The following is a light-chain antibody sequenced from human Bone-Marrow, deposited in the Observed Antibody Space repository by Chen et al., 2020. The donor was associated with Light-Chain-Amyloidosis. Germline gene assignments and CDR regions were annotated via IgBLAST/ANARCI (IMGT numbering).Light chain of an antibody. CDR2: PDN. CDR3: AAWDDSLNGYV. CDR1: SSNIGRNI. Sequence: QSVLTQPPSASGTPGQRVTISCSGSSSNIGRNIVNWYQQVPGTAPKLLIYPDNQRPSGVPERFSGSKSGTSASLAITGLQSEDEADYYCAAWDDSLNGYVFGSGTKVTVL. J-gene: IGLJ1*01. V-gene: IGLV1-44*01.